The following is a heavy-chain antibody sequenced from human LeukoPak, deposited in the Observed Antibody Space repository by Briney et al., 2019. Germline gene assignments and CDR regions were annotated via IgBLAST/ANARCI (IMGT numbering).Heavy chain of an antibody. CDR3: ARGADQEFDF. Sequence: GASVTVSCKSSGHTLNDHFIHWVRQAPGQGLEWMGMINPRDGSTRTLQRFQGRLTMTRDTSTNIGLSSLRSEDTATYFCARGADQEFDFWGQGTLVTVSS. CDR2: INPRDGST. CDR1: GHTLNDHF. V-gene: IGHV1-46*02. J-gene: IGHJ4*02.